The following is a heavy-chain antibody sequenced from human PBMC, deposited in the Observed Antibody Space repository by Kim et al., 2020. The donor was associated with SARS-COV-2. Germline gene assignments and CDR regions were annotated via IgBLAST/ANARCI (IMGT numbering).Heavy chain of an antibody. J-gene: IGHJ6*02. V-gene: IGHV3-23*01. CDR3: FATNYYYYYGMDV. Sequence: GGSLRLSCAASGFTFSSYAMSWVRQAPGKGLEWVSTISGRGISTYYADSVKGRFTISRDNSTNTLYLQMNSLRAEDKAVYYCFATNYYYYYGMDVWGQGTTVTVSS. D-gene: IGHD1-26*01. CDR2: ISGRGIST. CDR1: GFTFSSYA.